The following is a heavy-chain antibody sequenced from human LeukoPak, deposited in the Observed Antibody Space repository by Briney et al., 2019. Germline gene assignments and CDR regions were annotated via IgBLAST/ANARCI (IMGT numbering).Heavy chain of an antibody. J-gene: IGHJ3*02. CDR1: GFTVSSES. CDR3: ARDSQVLLWFGEMKDAFDI. V-gene: IGHV3-21*01. D-gene: IGHD3-10*01. Sequence: GWSLGLSCAASGFTVSSESVDWVRQAPGQGQGLVSSISSGSSYVYYADSVKGRFTISRDDAKDSLYLQMNSLRAEDTAVYYCARDSQVLLWFGEMKDAFDIWGQGTMVTVSS. CDR2: ISSGSSYV.